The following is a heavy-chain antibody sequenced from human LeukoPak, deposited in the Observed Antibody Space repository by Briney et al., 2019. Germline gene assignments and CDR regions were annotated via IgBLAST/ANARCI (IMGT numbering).Heavy chain of an antibody. CDR2: IIPIFGTA. J-gene: IGHJ4*02. V-gene: IGHV1-69*01. Sequence: SVKVSCKASGDTFSSYAISWVRQAPGQGLEWMGGIIPIFGTANYAQKFHGRVTITADESTSTAYMELSSPRSEDTAVYYCAREIPLLGYCSSTSCYSYYFDYWGQETLVTVSS. CDR1: GDTFSSYA. D-gene: IGHD2-2*01. CDR3: AREIPLLGYCSSTSCYSYYFDY.